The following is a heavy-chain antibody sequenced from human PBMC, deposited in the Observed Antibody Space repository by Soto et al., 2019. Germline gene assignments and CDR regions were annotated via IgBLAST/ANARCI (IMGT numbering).Heavy chain of an antibody. D-gene: IGHD3-9*01. J-gene: IGHJ6*02. CDR1: GYTFTSYG. CDR3: ARGESGSDILTPHYYYGMDV. Sequence: GASVKVSCKASGYTFTSYGISWVRQAPGQGLEWMGWISAYNGNTNYAQKLQGRVTMTTDTSTSTAYMELRSLRSDDTAVYYCARGESGSDILTPHYYYGMDVWGQGTTVTVSS. CDR2: ISAYNGNT. V-gene: IGHV1-18*04.